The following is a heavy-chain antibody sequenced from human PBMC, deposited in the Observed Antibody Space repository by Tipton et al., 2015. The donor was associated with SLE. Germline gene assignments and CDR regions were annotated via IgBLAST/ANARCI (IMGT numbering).Heavy chain of an antibody. V-gene: IGHV4-4*07. J-gene: IGHJ6*02. D-gene: IGHD1-14*01. CDR2: IYSSGDR. Sequence: TLSLTCTVSGGSISFDYWRWIRQSAGRGLERIGRIYSSGDRDYNPSLRSRVTMSIDASQNRVSLRLKSVSAADTAVYYCAREGPARPDLKYFGLDVWGRGTTVIVSS. CDR3: AREGPARPDLKYFGLDV. CDR1: GGSISFDY.